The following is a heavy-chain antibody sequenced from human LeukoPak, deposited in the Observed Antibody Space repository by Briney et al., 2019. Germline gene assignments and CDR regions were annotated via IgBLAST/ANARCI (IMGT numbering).Heavy chain of an antibody. Sequence: SETLSLTCSVSGDSISYFYWSWIRQPPGKGLEWIGYMYYSGYSNYNPSLKSRVTISVDTSKNQFSLRLSSVTAADTAFYYCARATGPENIRRFAAWGQGILVTVSS. CDR3: ARATGPENIRRFAA. J-gene: IGHJ5*02. V-gene: IGHV4-59*01. CDR2: MYYSGYS. D-gene: IGHD1/OR15-1a*01. CDR1: GDSISYFY.